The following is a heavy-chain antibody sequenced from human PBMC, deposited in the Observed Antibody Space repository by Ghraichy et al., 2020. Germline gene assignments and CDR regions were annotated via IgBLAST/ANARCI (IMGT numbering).Heavy chain of an antibody. D-gene: IGHD6-19*01. J-gene: IGHJ4*02. V-gene: IGHV3-21*01. CDR3: ARLRYSSGASDY. CDR2: ISSSSSYI. Sequence: GGSLRLSCAASGFTFSSYSMNWVRQAPGKGLEWVSSISSSSSYIYYADSVKGRFTISRDNAKNSLYLQMNSLRAEDTAVYYCARLRYSSGASDYWGQGTLVTVSS. CDR1: GFTFSSYS.